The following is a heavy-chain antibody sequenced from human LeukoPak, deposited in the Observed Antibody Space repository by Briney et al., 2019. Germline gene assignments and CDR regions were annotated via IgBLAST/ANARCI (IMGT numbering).Heavy chain of an antibody. D-gene: IGHD3-3*01. J-gene: IGHJ4*02. Sequence: SEALSLTCTVPGGSISGYYWSWIRQPPGKGLEWIGRIYTSGSTNYNPSLKSRVTMSVDTSKNQFSLKLSSVTAADTAVYYCARVSYYDFWSGYYTFDYWGQGTLVTVSS. V-gene: IGHV4-4*07. CDR1: GGSISGYY. CDR3: ARVSYYDFWSGYYTFDY. CDR2: IYTSGST.